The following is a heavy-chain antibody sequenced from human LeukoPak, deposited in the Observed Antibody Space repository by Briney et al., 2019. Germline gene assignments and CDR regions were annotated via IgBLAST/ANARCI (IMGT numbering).Heavy chain of an antibody. CDR1: GFTFSSCG. CDR3: AKVTSGYDLADAFDI. J-gene: IGHJ3*02. Sequence: PGGSLRLSCAASGFTFSSCGMHWVRQAPGKGLEWVAVISYDGSNKYYADSVKGRFTISRDNSKNTLYLQMNSLRAEDTAVYYCAKVTSGYDLADAFDIWGQGTMVTVSS. D-gene: IGHD5-12*01. V-gene: IGHV3-30*18. CDR2: ISYDGSNK.